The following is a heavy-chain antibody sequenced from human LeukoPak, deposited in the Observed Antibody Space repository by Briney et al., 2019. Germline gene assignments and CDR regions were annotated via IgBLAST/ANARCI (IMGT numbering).Heavy chain of an antibody. CDR1: VFTFSGYG. D-gene: IGHD6-13*01. J-gene: IGHJ4*02. CDR2: IASNGSNK. Sequence: VGSLRLSSAASVFTFSGYGMHSICQAPGKGLGWVTHIASNGSNKDYADSVKGRFTISRDNAKNTVHLQMNSLRAEDTAVYHCARAGSGSWYLGDYWGQGTLVIVSS. V-gene: IGHV3-30*02. CDR3: ARAGSGSWYLGDY.